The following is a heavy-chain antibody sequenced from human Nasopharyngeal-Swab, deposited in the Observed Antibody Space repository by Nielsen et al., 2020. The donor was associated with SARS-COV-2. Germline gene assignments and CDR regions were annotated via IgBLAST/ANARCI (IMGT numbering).Heavy chain of an antibody. CDR3: ARGGPGLELFSRFDP. J-gene: IGHJ5*02. CDR2: IYYSGST. Sequence: WIRQPPGKGLEWIGSIYYSGSTYYNPSLKSRVTISVDTSKNHFSLKLSSVTAADTAVYYCARGGPGLELFSRFDPWGQGTLVTVSS. D-gene: IGHD1-7*01. V-gene: IGHV4-39*02.